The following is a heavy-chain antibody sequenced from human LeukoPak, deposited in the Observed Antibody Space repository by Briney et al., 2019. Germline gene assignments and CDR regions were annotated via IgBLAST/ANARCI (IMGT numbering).Heavy chain of an antibody. Sequence: GTLSLTCAVSGVSISSSNWWSWVRQAPGKGLEWVSYISSSGSTIYYADSVKGRFTISRDNAKNSLYLQMNSLRVEDTAVYYCAKVGSGYYDHLDFWGQGILVTVSS. J-gene: IGHJ4*02. CDR2: ISSSGSTI. D-gene: IGHD3-22*01. CDR1: GVSISSSNW. V-gene: IGHV3-11*01. CDR3: AKVGSGYYDHLDF.